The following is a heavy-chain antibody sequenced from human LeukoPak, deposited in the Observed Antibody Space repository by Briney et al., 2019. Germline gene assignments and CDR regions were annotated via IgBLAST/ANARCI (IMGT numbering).Heavy chain of an antibody. CDR2: IYTSGST. CDR3: ARDNIITIPYGRGAFDI. J-gene: IGHJ3*02. D-gene: IGHD3-10*01. V-gene: IGHV4-4*07. Sequence: SETLSLTCTVSGGSISSYYWSWIRQPAGKGLEWIGRIYTSGSTNYNPSLKSRVTMSVDTSKNQFSLKLSSVTAADTAVYYCARDNIITIPYGRGAFDIWGQGTMVTVSS. CDR1: GGSISSYY.